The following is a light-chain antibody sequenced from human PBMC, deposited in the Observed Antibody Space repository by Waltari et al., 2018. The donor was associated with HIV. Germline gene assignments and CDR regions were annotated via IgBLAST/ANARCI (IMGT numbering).Light chain of an antibody. CDR1: QSVSSNF. J-gene: IGKJ3*01. V-gene: IGKV3-20*01. CDR2: GAS. Sequence: EIVLTQSPGTLSLSPGERATLSCKASQSVSSNFLAWYQHKPGQAPRLLIYGASTRATGVPDRFSGSGSGTDFTLIINRLEADDSALYYCQQYGSSLFTFGPGTRVDI. CDR3: QQYGSSLFT.